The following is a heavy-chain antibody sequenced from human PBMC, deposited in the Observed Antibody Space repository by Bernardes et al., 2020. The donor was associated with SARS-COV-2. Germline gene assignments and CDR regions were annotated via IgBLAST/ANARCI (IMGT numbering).Heavy chain of an antibody. D-gene: IGHD3-3*01. J-gene: IGHJ6*02. Sequence: GESLKISCKGSGYSFTNYWIGWVRQMPGKGLEWMGIIYPGDFDTRHSPSFRGQVTISADKSIRTAYLRWSSLEASDTAMYYCVRVSSGVSYDFWSGYHMDSYGMDVWGQGTSVTVSS. CDR3: VRVSSGVSYDFWSGYHMDSYGMDV. V-gene: IGHV5-51*01. CDR1: GYSFTNYW. CDR2: IYPGDFDT.